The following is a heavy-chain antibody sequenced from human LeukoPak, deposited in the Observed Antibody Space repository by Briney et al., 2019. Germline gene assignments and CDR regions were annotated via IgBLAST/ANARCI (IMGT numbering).Heavy chain of an antibody. D-gene: IGHD1-1*01. V-gene: IGHV3-7*02. CDR3: RRKFGRNEYPDY. CDR1: GFTFSSYA. CDR2: IKPDGGET. J-gene: IGHJ4*02. Sequence: GGSLRLSCAASGFTFSSYAMSWVRQAPGKGLEGVANIKPDGGETYYVDSAMGRLTISRDNAKNSLYLQLNSLRAEDAAAYYCRRKFGRNEYPDYWGQGTLVTVSS.